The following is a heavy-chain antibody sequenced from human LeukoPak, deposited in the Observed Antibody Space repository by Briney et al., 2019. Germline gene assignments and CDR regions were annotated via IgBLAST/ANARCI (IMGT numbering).Heavy chain of an antibody. Sequence: PSETLSLTCTVSGYSINSGYYWGWIRQAPGKGLEWIGSIHHSGSTYYNPSLKSRVTISVDTSKNQFSLKLSSVTAADTAVYYCARTSSSGLVGGYYFDYWGQGTLVTVSS. J-gene: IGHJ4*02. CDR2: IHHSGST. CDR1: GYSINSGYY. V-gene: IGHV4-38-2*02. D-gene: IGHD6-19*01. CDR3: ARTSSSGLVGGYYFDY.